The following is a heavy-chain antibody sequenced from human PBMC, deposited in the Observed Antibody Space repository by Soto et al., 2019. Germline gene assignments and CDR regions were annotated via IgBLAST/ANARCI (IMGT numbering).Heavy chain of an antibody. D-gene: IGHD3-10*01. CDR3: ARAAWFGELLLPWFDP. Sequence: PGGSLRLSCAASGFTFSSYSMNWVRQAPGKGLEWVSYISSSSSTIYYADSEKGRFTISRDNAKNSLYLQMNSLRAEDTVVYYCARAAWFGELLLPWFDPWGQETLVTVSS. CDR1: GFTFSSYS. CDR2: ISSSSSTI. V-gene: IGHV3-48*01. J-gene: IGHJ5*02.